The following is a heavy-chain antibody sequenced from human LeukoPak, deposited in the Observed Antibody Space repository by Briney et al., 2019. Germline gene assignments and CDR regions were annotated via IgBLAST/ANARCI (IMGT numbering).Heavy chain of an antibody. Sequence: GGSLRLSCAASGFTFSDYYMSWIRQAPGKGLEWVSSISSSSSYIYYADSVKGRFTISRDNSKNTLYLQMNSLRAEDTAVYYCAKDRAQSWFDPWGQGTLVTVSS. CDR2: ISSSSSYI. D-gene: IGHD3-10*01. J-gene: IGHJ5*02. CDR1: GFTFSDYY. V-gene: IGHV3-11*05. CDR3: AKDRAQSWFDP.